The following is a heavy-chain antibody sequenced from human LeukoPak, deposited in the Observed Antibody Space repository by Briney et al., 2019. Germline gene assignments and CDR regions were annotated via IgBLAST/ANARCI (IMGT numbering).Heavy chain of an antibody. J-gene: IGHJ5*02. V-gene: IGHV3-30*02. D-gene: IGHD6-19*01. Sequence: GGSLRLSCVASDFTFSNFGMHWVRQAPGKGLEGLSFIRYDGSNNYHADSVKGRFSISRDNSKNTLHLQMNTLRPDDTAVYYCARTAVAGTLRWFDLWGQGTLVIVSS. CDR2: IRYDGSNN. CDR3: ARTAVAGTLRWFDL. CDR1: DFTFSNFG.